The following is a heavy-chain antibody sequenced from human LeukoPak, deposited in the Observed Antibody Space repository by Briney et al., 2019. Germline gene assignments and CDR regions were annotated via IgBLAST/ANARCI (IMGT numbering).Heavy chain of an antibody. Sequence: GGSLRLSCAASGFTFSSYGMSWFRQAPGKGLEWVSAISGSGGSTYYADSVKGRFTISRDNSKNTLYLQMNSLRAEDTAVYYCTKGTIWLPFDYWGQGTLVIVSS. D-gene: IGHD5-18*01. V-gene: IGHV3-23*01. CDR1: GFTFSSYG. J-gene: IGHJ4*02. CDR2: ISGSGGST. CDR3: TKGTIWLPFDY.